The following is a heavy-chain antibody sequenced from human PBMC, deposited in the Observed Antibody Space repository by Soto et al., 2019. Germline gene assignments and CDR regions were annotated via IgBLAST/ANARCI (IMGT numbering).Heavy chain of an antibody. J-gene: IGHJ5*02. CDR3: ARDHDSRVYYYDGGENFDP. Sequence: QVQLVQSGAEVKKPGAPVKVSCKASGYTFTSYGISWVRQAPGQGLEWMGWISAYNGHTNYAEKLQGRVTVTTGTSTSKAYLELRSLRSYAPAVYYFARDHDSRVYYYDGGENFDPWGQGSLVTVSS. D-gene: IGHD3-22*01. CDR2: ISAYNGHT. CDR1: GYTFTSYG. V-gene: IGHV1-18*01.